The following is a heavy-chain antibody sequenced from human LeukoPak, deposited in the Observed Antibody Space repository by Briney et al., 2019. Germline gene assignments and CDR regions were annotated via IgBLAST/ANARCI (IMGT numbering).Heavy chain of an antibody. CDR3: ARHGSLIVVVIASLDY. V-gene: IGHV3-21*04. J-gene: IGHJ4*02. CDR2: ISSSSSYI. CDR1: GFTFSSYS. Sequence: GGSLRLSCAASGFTFSSYSMNWVRQAPGKGLEWVSSISSSSSYIYYADSVKGRFTISRDNAKNSLYLQMNSLRAEDTALYHCARHGSLIVVVIASLDYWGQGTLVTVSS. D-gene: IGHD3-22*01.